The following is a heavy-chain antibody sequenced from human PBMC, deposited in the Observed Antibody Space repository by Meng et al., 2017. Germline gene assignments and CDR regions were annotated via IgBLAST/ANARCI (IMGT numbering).Heavy chain of an antibody. CDR3: AREGGSGSYYVDY. Sequence: GESLKIPCSASGFPFRSYEMTWVRQAPGKGLEWVSYITSSCSTIYYADSVKGRFPIYRYNAKNSLYLQMNSLRAEDTAVYYCAREGGSGSYYVDYWGQGTLVTVSS. CDR1: GFPFRSYE. D-gene: IGHD1-26*01. J-gene: IGHJ4*02. CDR2: ITSSCSTI. V-gene: IGHV3-48*03.